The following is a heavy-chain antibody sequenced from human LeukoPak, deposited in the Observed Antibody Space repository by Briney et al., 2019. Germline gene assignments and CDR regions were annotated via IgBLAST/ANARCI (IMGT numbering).Heavy chain of an antibody. CDR2: IFGSGGSP. V-gene: IGHV3-23*01. Sequence: GGSLRLSCGASGFTFGEYGISWFRQAPGKGLEWVAGIFGSGGSPHYADPVKGRFTISRDNSRNTVYLQINSLRAEDTAVYYCGKTTVGYSSGQKPAWPVDYWGQGTLVTVSS. J-gene: IGHJ4*02. CDR1: GFTFGEYG. CDR3: GKTTVGYSSGQKPAWPVDY. D-gene: IGHD5-18*01.